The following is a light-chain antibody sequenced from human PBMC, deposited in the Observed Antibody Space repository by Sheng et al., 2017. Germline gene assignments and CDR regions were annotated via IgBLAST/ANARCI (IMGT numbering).Light chain of an antibody. CDR1: QSISSY. Sequence: DIQMTQSPSSLSASVGDRVTITCRASQSISSYLNWYQQKPGKAPKLLIYAASSLQSGVPSRFSGSGSGTDFTLTISSLQPEDFATYYCQQFGYFPPTFGQGTRLEIK. J-gene: IGKJ5*01. V-gene: IGKV1-39*01. CDR3: QQFGYFPPT. CDR2: AAS.